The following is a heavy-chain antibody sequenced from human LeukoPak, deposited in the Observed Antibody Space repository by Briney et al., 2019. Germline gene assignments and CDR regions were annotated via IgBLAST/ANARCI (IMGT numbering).Heavy chain of an antibody. V-gene: IGHV3-30*03. Sequence: GGSLRLSCAASGFTFSSYSMNWVRQAPGKGLEWVAVISDDGSSKFYADSVKGRFTIFRDNSKNTLFLQINSLRPEDTAVYYCARVDDLDAFDIWGQGTLVTVSS. CDR1: GFTFSSYS. D-gene: IGHD2-2*03. CDR2: ISDDGSSK. J-gene: IGHJ3*02. CDR3: ARVDDLDAFDI.